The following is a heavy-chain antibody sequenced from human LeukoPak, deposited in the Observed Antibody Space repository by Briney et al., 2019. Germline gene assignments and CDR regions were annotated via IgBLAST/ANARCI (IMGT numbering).Heavy chain of an antibody. CDR1: GGTFSSYA. J-gene: IGHJ4*02. D-gene: IGHD3-10*01. CDR2: IIPILGIA. Sequence: SVKVSCKASGGTFSSYAISWVRQAPGQGLEWMGRIIPILGIANYAQKFQGRVTITADKSTSTAYMELSSLRSEDTALYYCATYGSGSYFVYWGQGTLVTVSS. CDR3: ATYGSGSYFVY. V-gene: IGHV1-69*04.